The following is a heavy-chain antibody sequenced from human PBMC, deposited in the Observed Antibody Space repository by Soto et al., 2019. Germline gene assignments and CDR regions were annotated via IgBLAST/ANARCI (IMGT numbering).Heavy chain of an antibody. Sequence: SQTLSLTCXISGDSVSSNSAAWNWIRQSPSRGLEWLGRTYYRSKWYNDYAESVKSRITINPDTSKNQFSLHLNSVTPEDTAVYYCARGNGRDLWDAMDVWGQGTTVTVSS. CDR1: GDSVSSNSAA. J-gene: IGHJ6*02. CDR3: ARGNGRDLWDAMDV. CDR2: TYYRSKWYN. D-gene: IGHD3-3*01. V-gene: IGHV6-1*01.